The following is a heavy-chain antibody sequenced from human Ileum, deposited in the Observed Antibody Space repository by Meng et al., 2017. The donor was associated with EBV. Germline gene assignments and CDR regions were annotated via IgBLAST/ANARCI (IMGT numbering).Heavy chain of an antibody. D-gene: IGHD3-10*01. CDR3: ASHYFYGSGAYRPFDS. CDR1: GGPISSSTYY. Sequence: LLPWDSRPGLVKPSGPLSLTCTVSGGPISSSTYYWGWIRQPPGKGLEWIASIYYSGTSCYDPSLKSRVTISIDTSKNQFSLKLNSVTAADTALYFCASHYFYGSGAYRPFDSWGQGTLVTVSS. V-gene: IGHV4-39*01. J-gene: IGHJ5*01. CDR2: IYYSGTS.